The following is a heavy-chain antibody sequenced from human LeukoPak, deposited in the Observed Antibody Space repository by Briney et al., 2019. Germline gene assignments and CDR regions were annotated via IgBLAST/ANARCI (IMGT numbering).Heavy chain of an antibody. Sequence: PGGSLRLSCAASGFTFSSYGMHWVRQAPGKGLEWVAFIRYDGSNKYYADSVKGRFTISRYNSKNTLYLQMNSLRAEDTAVYYCAKDVLGYCSSTSCLWGQGTLVTVSS. CDR2: IRYDGSNK. V-gene: IGHV3-30*02. D-gene: IGHD2-2*01. CDR3: AKDVLGYCSSTSCL. J-gene: IGHJ4*02. CDR1: GFTFSSYG.